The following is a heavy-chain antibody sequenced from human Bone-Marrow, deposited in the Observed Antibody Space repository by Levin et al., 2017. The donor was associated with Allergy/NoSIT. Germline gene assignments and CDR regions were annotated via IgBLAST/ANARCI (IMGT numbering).Heavy chain of an antibody. D-gene: IGHD3-3*01. Sequence: GGSLRLSCAASGFNFSDSYMSWIRQAPGKGLEWISYISGSGKITYYADSMKGRFTISRDNARESVYLQMNSLRDDDTAVYYCARGRWSGYCYFDFWGQGALVTVSS. V-gene: IGHV3-11*01. CDR2: ISGSGKIT. CDR3: ARGRWSGYCYFDF. CDR1: GFNFSDSY. J-gene: IGHJ4*02.